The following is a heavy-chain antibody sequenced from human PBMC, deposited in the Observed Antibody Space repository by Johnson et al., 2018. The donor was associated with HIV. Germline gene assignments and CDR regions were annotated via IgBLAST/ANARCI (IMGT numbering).Heavy chain of an antibody. Sequence: QVQLVESGGGVVQPGRSLRLSCAASGFTFSSYAIHWVRQAPGKGLEWVAVISYDGNNKYYADSVKGRFTISRDNSKNTLYLQMNSLKTEDTAVYYCTTDPPGMSSTSERDACDIWGQGTMVTVSS. D-gene: IGHD2-2*01. V-gene: IGHV3-30*04. CDR3: TTDPPGMSSTSERDACDI. J-gene: IGHJ3*02. CDR1: GFTFSSYA. CDR2: ISYDGNNK.